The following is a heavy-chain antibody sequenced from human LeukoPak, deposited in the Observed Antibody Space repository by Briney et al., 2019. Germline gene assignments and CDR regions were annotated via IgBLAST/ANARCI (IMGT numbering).Heavy chain of an antibody. CDR1: GFTFSSYS. CDR3: ARIGYYDSSGYYYARDAFDI. Sequence: HPGGSLRLSCAASGFTFSSYSMNWVRQAPGKGLEWVSYISSSSSTIYYADSVKGRFTISRDNAKNSLYLQMNSLRAEDTAVYYCARIGYYDSSGYYYARDAFDIWGQGTMVTVSS. D-gene: IGHD3-22*01. CDR2: ISSSSSTI. V-gene: IGHV3-48*01. J-gene: IGHJ3*02.